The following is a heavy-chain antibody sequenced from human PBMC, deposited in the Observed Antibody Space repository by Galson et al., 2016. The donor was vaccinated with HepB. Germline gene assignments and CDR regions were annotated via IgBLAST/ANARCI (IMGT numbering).Heavy chain of an antibody. Sequence: SVKVSCKASGFTFSSSTVHWVRQARGQRLEWIGQVVVGTGNTNCAEKFRKRVTITRDMSTSTAYMELSSLRSEDTAVYYCAAESSYINYGDYWGQGTLVTVSS. J-gene: IGHJ4*02. CDR1: GFTFSSST. D-gene: IGHD4-11*01. V-gene: IGHV1-58*01. CDR3: AAESSYINYGDY. CDR2: VVVGTGNT.